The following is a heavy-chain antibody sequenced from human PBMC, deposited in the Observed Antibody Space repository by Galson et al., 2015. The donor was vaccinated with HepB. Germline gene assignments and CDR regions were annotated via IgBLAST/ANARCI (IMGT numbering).Heavy chain of an antibody. J-gene: IGHJ4*02. CDR3: ASESTPDYDFWSGYYL. Sequence: SLRLSCAASGFTFSSYWMHWVRQAPGKGLEWVAVISYDGSNKYYADSVKGRFTISRDNSKNTLYLQMNSLRAEDTAVYYCASESTPDYDFWSGYYLWGQGTLVTVSS. CDR2: ISYDGSNK. D-gene: IGHD3-3*01. CDR1: GFTFSSYW. V-gene: IGHV3-30-3*01.